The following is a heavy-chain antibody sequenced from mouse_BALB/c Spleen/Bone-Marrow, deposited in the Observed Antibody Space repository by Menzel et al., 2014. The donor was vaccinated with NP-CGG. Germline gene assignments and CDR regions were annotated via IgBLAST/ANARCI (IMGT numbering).Heavy chain of an antibody. CDR2: ITYDGSN. CDR3: ARGTGTYFDV. Sequence: EVKLLESGPGLVKPSQSLSLTCSVTGFSITSGYYWNWIRQFPGNKLEWMDYITYDGSNNYNPSLKNRLSITRDTSKNQFFLKLNSVTPEDTATYYCARGTGTYFDVWGAGTSVTVSS. V-gene: IGHV3-6*02. CDR1: GFSITSGYY. D-gene: IGHD4-1*01. J-gene: IGHJ1*01.